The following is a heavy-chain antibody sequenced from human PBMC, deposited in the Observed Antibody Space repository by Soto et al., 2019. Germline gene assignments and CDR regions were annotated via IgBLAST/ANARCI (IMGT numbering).Heavy chain of an antibody. CDR3: VKASTFYDILTGYYSTNFFDP. J-gene: IGHJ5*02. CDR2: ISSDGDIT. Sequence: PGGSLRLSCSASGFTFSEYSMHWVRQAPGKGLQYVSTISSDGDITYYADSVKGRFTISRDNSKNTLYLQMNSLRPEDTAVYYCVKASTFYDILTGYYSTNFFDPWGQGTLVTVSS. CDR1: GFTFSEYS. V-gene: IGHV3-64D*06. D-gene: IGHD3-9*01.